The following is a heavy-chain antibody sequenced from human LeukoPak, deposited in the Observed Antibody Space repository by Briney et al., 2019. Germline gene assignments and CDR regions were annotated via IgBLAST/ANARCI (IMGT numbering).Heavy chain of an antibody. V-gene: IGHV1-46*01. J-gene: IGHJ5*02. CDR2: INPSGGST. Sequence: GASVKVSCKASGYTFTSYYMHWVRQAPGQGLEWMGIINPSGGSTSYAQKFQGRVTMTRDMSTSTVYMELSSLRSEDTAVYYCTRGSVTRGLDHWGQGTLVTVSS. CDR3: TRGSVTRGLDH. D-gene: IGHD4-17*01. CDR1: GYTFTSYY.